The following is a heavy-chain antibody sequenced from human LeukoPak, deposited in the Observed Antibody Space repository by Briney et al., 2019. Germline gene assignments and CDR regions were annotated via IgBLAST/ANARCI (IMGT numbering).Heavy chain of an antibody. D-gene: IGHD1-7*01. Sequence: GGSLRLSCAASGFTFSSYGMHWVRQAPGKGLEWVAAISHDGSNKHYADSVKGRFTTSRDNSKNTLYLQMNSLRVEDTALYLCAETGPTDYWGQGTLVTVSS. CDR1: GFTFSSYG. J-gene: IGHJ4*02. CDR2: ISHDGSNK. CDR3: AETGPTDY. V-gene: IGHV3-30*18.